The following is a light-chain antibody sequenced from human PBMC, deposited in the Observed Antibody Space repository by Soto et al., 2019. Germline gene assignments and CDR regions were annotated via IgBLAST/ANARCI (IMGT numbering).Light chain of an antibody. CDR1: QSISSY. V-gene: IGKV3-11*01. CDR3: QQRSDWS. J-gene: IGKJ2*01. Sequence: EIVLTQSPATLPLSPGERASLSCRASQSISSYLAWYQQKPGQAPRLLIYGASNRATGIPARFSGSGSGTDFTLTISSLEPEDFAVYYCQQRSDWSFGQGTKLEIK. CDR2: GAS.